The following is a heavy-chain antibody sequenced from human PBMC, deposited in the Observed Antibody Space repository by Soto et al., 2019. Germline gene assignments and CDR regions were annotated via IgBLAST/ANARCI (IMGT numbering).Heavy chain of an antibody. CDR3: ARLPPPTYCSGSTCSGY. V-gene: IGHV5-10-1*01. Sequence: GESLKIACKGSGYICTSCRIIWVRQMPWKGLEWMGKIDPSDSNTNYSPSFQGHVTISADKSISTAYLQWTSLKASDTAIYYCARLPPPTYCSGSTCSGYWGQGALVTVSS. D-gene: IGHD2-15*01. CDR1: GYICTSCR. J-gene: IGHJ4*02. CDR2: IDPSDSNT.